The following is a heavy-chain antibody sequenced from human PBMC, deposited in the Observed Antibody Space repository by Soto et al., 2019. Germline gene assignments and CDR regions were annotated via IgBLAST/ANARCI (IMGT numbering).Heavy chain of an antibody. D-gene: IGHD6-13*01. Sequence: PXGSLRLSCAACGFTFSSYGMHWVRQAPGNGLEWVAVIWYDGSNKYYADSVKGRFTISRDNSKNTLYLQMNSLRAEDTAVYYCARDRLSRYGYYYYGMDVWGQGTTVTVSS. CDR1: GFTFSSYG. V-gene: IGHV3-33*01. CDR3: ARDRLSRYGYYYYGMDV. CDR2: IWYDGSNK. J-gene: IGHJ6*02.